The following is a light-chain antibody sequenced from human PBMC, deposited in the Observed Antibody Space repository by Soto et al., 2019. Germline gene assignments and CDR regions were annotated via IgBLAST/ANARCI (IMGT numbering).Light chain of an antibody. J-gene: IGLJ1*01. CDR2: EVS. V-gene: IGLV2-18*02. CDR3: GSYTSSSTYV. CDR1: SSDVGSYNR. Sequence: QSALTQPPSVSGSPGQSGTISCTGTSSDVGSYNRVSWYQQPPGTAPKLMIYEVSNRPSGVPDRFSGSKSGNTASLTISGLQAEDEADYYCGSYTSSSTYVFGTGTKVTVL.